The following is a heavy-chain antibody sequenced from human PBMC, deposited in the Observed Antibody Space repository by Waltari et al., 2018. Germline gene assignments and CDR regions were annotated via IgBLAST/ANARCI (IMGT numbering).Heavy chain of an antibody. V-gene: IGHV5-51*01. Sequence: EVQLVQSGAEVKKPGESLKISCKGSGYSFTDYWIVWVRQMPGEGLEWMGIIYPRDSDTRYSPSFQGQVTISADKSISTAYLQWSSLKASDTAMYYCARPPVPAATTDFDYWGQGTLVTVSS. CDR3: ARPPVPAATTDFDY. CDR2: IYPRDSDT. CDR1: GYSFTDYW. J-gene: IGHJ4*02. D-gene: IGHD2-2*01.